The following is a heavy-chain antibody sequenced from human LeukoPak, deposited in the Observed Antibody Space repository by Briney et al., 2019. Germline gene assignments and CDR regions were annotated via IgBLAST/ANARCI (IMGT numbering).Heavy chain of an antibody. CDR2: ISGSGGST. CDR1: GFTFSSYA. J-gene: IGHJ6*02. V-gene: IGHV3-23*01. Sequence: GGSLRLSCAASGFTFSSYAMSWVRQAPGKGLEWVSAISGSGGSTYYADSVKGRFTISRDNSKNTLYLQVNSLRAEDTAVYYCAKARDYYYYYGMDVWGQGITVTVSS. CDR3: AKARDYYYYYGMDV.